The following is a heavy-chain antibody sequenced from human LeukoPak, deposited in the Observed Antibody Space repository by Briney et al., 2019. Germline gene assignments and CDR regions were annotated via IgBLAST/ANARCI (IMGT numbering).Heavy chain of an antibody. D-gene: IGHD3-22*01. J-gene: IGHJ5*02. CDR2: ISSNGGST. CDR3: AKDPPGNYYDSSGPVT. CDR1: GFTFSSYA. Sequence: GGSLRLSCAASGFTFSSYAMHWVRQAPGKGLEYVSAISSNGGSTYYANSVKDRFTISRDNSKNTLYLQMNSLRAEDTAVYYCAKDPPGNYYDSSGPVTWGQGTLVTVSS. V-gene: IGHV3-64*01.